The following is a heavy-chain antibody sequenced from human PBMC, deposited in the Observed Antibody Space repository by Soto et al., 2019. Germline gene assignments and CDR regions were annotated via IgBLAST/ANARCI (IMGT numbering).Heavy chain of an antibody. Sequence: ASVKVCFKACGYPFSGYYMHLVRQAPGQGLEWMGRINPSSGVTNFAQKFQGRVSMTRDTSISTVYMELIRLRSDDTAVFYCARGSMTPDYWGQGTMVTVSS. CDR2: INPSSGVT. CDR3: ARGSMTPDY. J-gene: IGHJ4*02. V-gene: IGHV1-2*02. CDR1: GYPFSGYY. D-gene: IGHD6-13*01.